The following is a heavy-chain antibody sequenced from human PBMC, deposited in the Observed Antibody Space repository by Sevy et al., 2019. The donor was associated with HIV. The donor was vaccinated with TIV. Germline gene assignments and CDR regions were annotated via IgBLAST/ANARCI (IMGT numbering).Heavy chain of an antibody. CDR1: GDSISGYY. J-gene: IGHJ6*02. V-gene: IGHV4-59*01. Sequence: SQTLSLTCTVSGDSISGYYWSWIRQSPGKKLQWIGYNSYNGRTNYDPSLKSRVTLSVDTSKNQFSLKLSSVTAADTAVYYCARAAADYYYGMDVWGQGTTVTVSS. CDR3: ARAAADYYYGMDV. CDR2: NSYNGRT.